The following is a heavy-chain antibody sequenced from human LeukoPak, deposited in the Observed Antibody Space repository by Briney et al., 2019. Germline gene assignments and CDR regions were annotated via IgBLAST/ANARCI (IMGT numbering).Heavy chain of an antibody. CDR2: INPSGGST. V-gene: IGHV1-46*01. CDR3: ARGRSSSSVYYYYYMDV. Sequence: HGASVKVSCKASGYTFTSYYMHWVRQAPGQGLEWMGIINPSGGSTSYAQKFQGRVTMTRDMSTSTVYMELSSLRSEDTAAYYCARGRSSSSVYYYYYMDVWGKGTTVTVSS. D-gene: IGHD6-6*01. CDR1: GYTFTSYY. J-gene: IGHJ6*03.